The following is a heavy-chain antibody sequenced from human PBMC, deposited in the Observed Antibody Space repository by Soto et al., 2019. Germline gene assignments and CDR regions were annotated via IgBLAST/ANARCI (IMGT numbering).Heavy chain of an antibody. J-gene: IGHJ4*02. CDR3: ALTRRSSLLEVAGPGFEY. CDR1: GFSFSSYS. CDR2: ISITGSPI. D-gene: IGHD6-19*01. Sequence: EVQVVESGGGVVQPGGSLRLSCAASGFSFSSYSMNWVRQAPGKGLEWVSYISITGSPIYYADSVKARFTISRDNVKNSLYLQISSLRDEDTAVYYCALTRRSSLLEVAGPGFEYWGQGTLVTVS. V-gene: IGHV3-48*02.